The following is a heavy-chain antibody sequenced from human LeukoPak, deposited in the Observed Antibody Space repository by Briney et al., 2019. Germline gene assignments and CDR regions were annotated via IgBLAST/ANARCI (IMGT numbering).Heavy chain of an antibody. CDR3: ARGYGDYVLPLYYYYYMDV. J-gene: IGHJ6*03. D-gene: IGHD4-17*01. CDR1: GGTFSNYA. Sequence: SVKVSCKASGGTFSNYAISWVGQAPGQGLEWMGGIIPIFGTANYAQKFQGRVTITADESTSTAYMELSSLRSEDTAVYYCARGYGDYVLPLYYYYYMDVWGKGTTVTISS. V-gene: IGHV1-69*13. CDR2: IIPIFGTA.